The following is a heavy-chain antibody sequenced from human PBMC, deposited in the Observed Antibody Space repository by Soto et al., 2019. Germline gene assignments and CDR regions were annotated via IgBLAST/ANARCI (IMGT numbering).Heavy chain of an antibody. CDR3: ARVEAAARTYLYYYYGMDV. V-gene: IGHV1-18*04. D-gene: IGHD6-13*01. CDR2: ISAYNGNT. J-gene: IGHJ6*02. Sequence: ASVKVSCKASGYSFSGHYIQWVRQAPGQGPEWMGWISAYNGNTNYAQKLQGRVTVTTDTSTSTAYMELRSLRSDDTAVYYCARVEAAARTYLYYYYGMDVWGQGTTVTVS. CDR1: GYSFSGHY.